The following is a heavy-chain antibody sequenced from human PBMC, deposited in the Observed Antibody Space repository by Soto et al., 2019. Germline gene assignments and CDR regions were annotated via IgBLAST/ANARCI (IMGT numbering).Heavy chain of an antibody. CDR1: GGTFSSYA. J-gene: IGHJ5*02. V-gene: IGHV1-69*13. CDR3: ARGVRGWSSSNWFDP. D-gene: IGHD6-19*01. Sequence: ASVKVSCKASGGTFSSYAISWVRQAPGQGLEWMGGIIPIFGTANYAQKFQGRVTITADESTSTAYMELSSLRSEDTAVYYCARGVRGWSSSNWFDPWGQGTLVTVSS. CDR2: IIPIFGTA.